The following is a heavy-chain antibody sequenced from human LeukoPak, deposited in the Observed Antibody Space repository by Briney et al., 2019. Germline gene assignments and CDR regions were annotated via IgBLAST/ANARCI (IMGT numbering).Heavy chain of an antibody. J-gene: IGHJ3*02. V-gene: IGHV4-34*01. Sequence: PSETLSPTCAVYGGSFSGYYWSWIRQPPGKGLEWIGEINHSGSTNYNPSLKSRVTISVDTSKNQFSLKLSSVTAADTAVYYCARGGRPASKRSAFDIWGQGTMVTVSS. CDR1: GGSFSGYY. D-gene: IGHD1-14*01. CDR3: ARGGRPASKRSAFDI. CDR2: INHSGST.